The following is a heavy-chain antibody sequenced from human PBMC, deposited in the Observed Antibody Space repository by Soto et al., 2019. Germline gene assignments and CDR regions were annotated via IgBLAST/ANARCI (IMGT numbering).Heavy chain of an antibody. CDR2: IWDDGRNK. V-gene: IGHV3-33*01. J-gene: IGHJ4*02. CDR3: ARDYDSSGYPRYYFDY. CDR1: GFTFSSYG. Sequence: QVQLVESGGGVVQPGRSLRLSCAASGFTFSSYGMHWVRQAPGKGLEWVAVIWDDGRNKYYADSVKGRFTISRDNSKTTMYLQMNSLRAEDTAGYYCARDYDSSGYPRYYFDYWGQGPLVTVSS. D-gene: IGHD3-22*01.